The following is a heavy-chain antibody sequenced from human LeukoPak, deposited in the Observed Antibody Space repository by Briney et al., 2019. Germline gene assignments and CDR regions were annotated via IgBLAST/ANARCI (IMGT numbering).Heavy chain of an antibody. Sequence: GGSLRLSCALSGFTVSSNFMTWARQAPGKGLEWVSILYGDGSAYYADSVKDRFTISRDNSKNTLYLQMNRLRAEDTAVYYCATPHNKPAGFEYWGQGTLVTVSS. J-gene: IGHJ4*02. V-gene: IGHV3-66*04. CDR1: GFTVSSNF. CDR2: LYGDGSA. CDR3: ATPHNKPAGFEY. D-gene: IGHD6-25*01.